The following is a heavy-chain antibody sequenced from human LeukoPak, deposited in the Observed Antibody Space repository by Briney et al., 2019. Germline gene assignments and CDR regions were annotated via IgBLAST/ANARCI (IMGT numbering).Heavy chain of an antibody. CDR2: KFSHDGST. CDR3: ARDSGNFHYDMDV. D-gene: IGHD3-10*01. CDR1: GYSFNSHH. Sequence: ASVKVSCKTSGYSFNSHHVHWVRQAPGQGLEWMGVKFSHDGSTSNTQKFQGRITMTRDTSTSTVYMELSSLRSEDTAVYYCARDSGNFHYDMDVWGQGTTVIVSS. J-gene: IGHJ6*02. V-gene: IGHV1-46*02.